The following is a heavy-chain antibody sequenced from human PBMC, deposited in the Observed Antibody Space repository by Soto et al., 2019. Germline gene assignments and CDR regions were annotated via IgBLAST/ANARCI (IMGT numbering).Heavy chain of an antibody. Sequence: GGSLRLSCAASGFTFSSYGMHWVRQAPGKGLEWVAVISYDGSNKYYADSVKGRFTISRDNSKNTLYLQMNSLRAEDTAVYYCAKDRRGSITIFGVVNNDAFDIWGQGTMVTVSS. D-gene: IGHD3-3*01. V-gene: IGHV3-30*18. CDR1: GFTFSSYG. CDR2: ISYDGSNK. CDR3: AKDRRGSITIFGVVNNDAFDI. J-gene: IGHJ3*02.